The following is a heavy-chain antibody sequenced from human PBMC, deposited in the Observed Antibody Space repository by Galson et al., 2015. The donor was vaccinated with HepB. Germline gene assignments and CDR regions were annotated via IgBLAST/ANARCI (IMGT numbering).Heavy chain of an antibody. J-gene: IGHJ4*02. V-gene: IGHV1-3*01. CDR2: INAGNGNT. CDR3: ARDSTYYYDSSGYWN. D-gene: IGHD3-22*01. Sequence: SVKVSCKASGYTFTSYAMHWVRQAPGQRLEWMGWINAGNGNTKYSQKFQGRVTITRDTSASTAYMELSSLRSEDTAVYYCARDSTYYYDSSGYWNWGQGTLVTVSS. CDR1: GYTFTSYA.